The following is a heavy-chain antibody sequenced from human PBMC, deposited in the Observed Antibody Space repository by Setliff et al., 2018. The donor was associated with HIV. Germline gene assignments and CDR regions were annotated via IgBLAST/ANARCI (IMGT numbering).Heavy chain of an antibody. CDR1: GYTFTSYG. J-gene: IGHJ6*02. D-gene: IGHD3-3*02. V-gene: IGHV1-18*01. CDR3: VTDLPDAPISEYYYGMDV. Sequence: GASVKVSCKASGYTFTSYGISWVRQAPGQGLEWMGWINAYNGNTNYAQKLQGRVTMTTDTSTSTAYMELSSLRSEDTAVYYCVTDLPDAPISEYYYGMDVWGQGTMVTVSS. CDR2: INAYNGNT.